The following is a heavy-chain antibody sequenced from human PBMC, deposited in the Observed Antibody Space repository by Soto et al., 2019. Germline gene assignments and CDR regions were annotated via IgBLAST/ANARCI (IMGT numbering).Heavy chain of an antibody. Sequence: EVQLVESGGGLVQPGGSLRLSCAASGFTFSNYWMHWVRQAPGEGLVWVSRIKTDGSSTGYADSVKGRFTISRDNAKNRMYLKMNSLRVEDTAVYYCARVGVGHYEFDYWGQGTLVTVSS. D-gene: IGHD3-16*01. V-gene: IGHV3-74*01. CDR2: IKTDGSST. CDR3: ARVGVGHYEFDY. CDR1: GFTFSNYW. J-gene: IGHJ4*02.